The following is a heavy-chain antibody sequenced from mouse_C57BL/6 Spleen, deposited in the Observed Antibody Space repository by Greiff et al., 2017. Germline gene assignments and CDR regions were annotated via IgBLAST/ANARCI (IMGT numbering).Heavy chain of an antibody. Sequence: DVHLVESGGGLVQPGGSLSLSCAASGFTFTDYYMSWVRQPPGKALEWLGFIRNKANGYTTEDSASVKGRFTISRDNSQSILYLQMSALRAEDSATYYCARLYGNYVWYFDVWGTGTTVTVSS. D-gene: IGHD2-1*01. J-gene: IGHJ1*03. V-gene: IGHV7-3*01. CDR2: IRNKANGYTT. CDR1: GFTFTDYY. CDR3: ARLYGNYVWYFDV.